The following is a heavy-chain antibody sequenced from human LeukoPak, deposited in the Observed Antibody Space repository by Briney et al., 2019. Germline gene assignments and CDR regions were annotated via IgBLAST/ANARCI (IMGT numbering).Heavy chain of an antibody. CDR3: ARVGVGATKHAFDI. Sequence: GASVKVSCKASGYTFTSYGISWVRQAPGQGLEWMGWISAYNGNTNYAQKVQGRVTMTTDASTSPAYMELRSLRSDDTAVYYCARVGVGATKHAFDIWGQGTMVTVSS. V-gene: IGHV1-18*01. CDR1: GYTFTSYG. D-gene: IGHD1-26*01. J-gene: IGHJ3*02. CDR2: ISAYNGNT.